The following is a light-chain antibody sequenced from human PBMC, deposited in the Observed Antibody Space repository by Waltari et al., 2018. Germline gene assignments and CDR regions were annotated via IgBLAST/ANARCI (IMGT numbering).Light chain of an antibody. CDR2: EVS. J-gene: IGLJ2*01. CDR3: CSYAGSSTLV. V-gene: IGLV2-23*02. CDR1: SSDGGSYNL. Sequence: QSALTQPASVSGPPGQSIPISCTGTSSDGGSYNLVSWYQQHPGKAPKLMIYEVSKRPSGVSNRFSGSKSGNTASLTISGLQAEDEADYYCCSYAGSSTLVFGGGTKLTVL.